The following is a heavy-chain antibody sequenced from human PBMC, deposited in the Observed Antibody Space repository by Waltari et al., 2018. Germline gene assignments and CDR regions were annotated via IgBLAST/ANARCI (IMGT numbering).Heavy chain of an antibody. CDR1: GVSVTSFY. Sequence: QVQLQESGPGLVKPSETLYLTCTVSGVSVTSFYWRWIRQPPGKGLEWIGYVHNAGVTKYSPSLERRVTMSVDTSKNQVSLKLTSATAADTAVYYCARDPAGDYGYWGQGALVTVSS. CDR3: ARDPAGDYGY. CDR2: VHNAGVT. D-gene: IGHD4-17*01. V-gene: IGHV4-59*02. J-gene: IGHJ4*02.